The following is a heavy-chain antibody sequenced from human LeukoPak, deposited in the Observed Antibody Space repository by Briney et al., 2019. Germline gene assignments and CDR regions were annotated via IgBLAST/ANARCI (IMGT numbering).Heavy chain of an antibody. CDR3: KSRVRISGEVGYYYYYMDV. CDR1: GFTFGDYA. Sequence: GGSLRLSCTASGFTFGDYAMSWVRQAPGKGLEWVGFIRSKAYGGTTEYAASVKGRFTISRDDSKSIAYLQMNSLKTEDTAVYYCKSRVRISGEVGYYYYYMDVWGKGTTVTISS. CDR2: IRSKAYGGTT. D-gene: IGHD3-10*01. V-gene: IGHV3-49*04. J-gene: IGHJ6*03.